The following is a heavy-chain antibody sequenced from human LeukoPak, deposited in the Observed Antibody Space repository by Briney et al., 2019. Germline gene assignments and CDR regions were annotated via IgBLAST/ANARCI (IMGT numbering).Heavy chain of an antibody. CDR1: VGSSMVCY. J-gene: IGHJ6*04. CDR2: INHSGST. CDR3: ARGILTVDV. D-gene: IGHD3-9*01. Sequence: PPKTRSLTSLVKVGSSMVCYGAGFANPPGKGLEWIGEINHSGSTNYNPSLKSRVTISVDTSKNQFSLKLSSVTAADTAVYYCARGILTVDVWGKGTTVTVSS. V-gene: IGHV4-34*01.